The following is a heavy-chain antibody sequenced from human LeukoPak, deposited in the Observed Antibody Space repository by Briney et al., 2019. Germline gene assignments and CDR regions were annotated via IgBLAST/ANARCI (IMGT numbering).Heavy chain of an antibody. CDR2: IYGGGTGTK. CDR1: GFTVSSNY. J-gene: IGHJ4*02. Sequence: PGGSLRLSCAVSGFTVSSNYIIWVRQAPGKGLEWVSVIYGGGTGTKYYADSVRGRFSISRDNSINTLYLQMNSLSAEDTAVYYCARRYSSGYYFDYWGQGTLVTVSS. V-gene: IGHV3-66*01. CDR3: ARRYSSGYYFDY. D-gene: IGHD5-18*01.